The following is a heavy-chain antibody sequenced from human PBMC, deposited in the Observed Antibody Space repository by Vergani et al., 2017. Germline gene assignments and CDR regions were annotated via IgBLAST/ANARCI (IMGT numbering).Heavy chain of an antibody. CDR3: ARDSRDRYKDYYYYMDV. D-gene: IGHD5-24*01. J-gene: IGHJ6*03. CDR2: ISYDGSNK. Sequence: QVQLVESGGGVVQPGRSLRLSCAASRFTFSSYTMHWVRQAPGKGLEWVAVISYDGSNKYYADSVKGRFTISRDNSKNTLYLQMNSLRAEDTAVYYCARDSRDRYKDYYYYMDVWGKGTTVTVSS. CDR1: RFTFSSYT. V-gene: IGHV3-30-3*01.